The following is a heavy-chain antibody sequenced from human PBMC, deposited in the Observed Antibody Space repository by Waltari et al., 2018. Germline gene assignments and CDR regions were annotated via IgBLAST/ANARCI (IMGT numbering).Heavy chain of an antibody. D-gene: IGHD7-27*01. CDR3: ARDGPGVFSPTDWFDP. J-gene: IGHJ5*02. CDR1: GYSIRSGYY. CDR2: IYHSGST. Sequence: QVQLQESGPGLVKPSETLSLTCAVSGYSIRSGYYWGWIRQPPGKGLEWIGGIYHSGSTYYNPSLKSRVTISVDTSKNQFSLKLSSVTAADTAVYYCARDGPGVFSPTDWFDPWGQGTLVTVSS. V-gene: IGHV4-38-2*02.